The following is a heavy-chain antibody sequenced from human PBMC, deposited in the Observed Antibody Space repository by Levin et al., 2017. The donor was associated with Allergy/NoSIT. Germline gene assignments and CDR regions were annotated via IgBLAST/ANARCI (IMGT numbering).Heavy chain of an antibody. V-gene: IGHV3-48*03. CDR1: GFSFSVYE. CDR3: ARGGELPPSDAFDM. Sequence: QAGGSLRLSCAASGFSFSVYEMNWVRQAPGKGLEWVSYISGSGTTIYYADSVKGRFSISRDNAKNSLHLQMNSLRVDDTAIYYCARGGELPPSDAFDMWGQGTMVTVSS. D-gene: IGHD1-26*01. J-gene: IGHJ3*02. CDR2: ISGSGTTI.